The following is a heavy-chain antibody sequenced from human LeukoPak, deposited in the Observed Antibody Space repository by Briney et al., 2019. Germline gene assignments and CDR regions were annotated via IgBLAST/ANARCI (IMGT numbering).Heavy chain of an antibody. J-gene: IGHJ4*02. V-gene: IGHV5-51*01. CDR2: IYPRDSDT. CDR1: GYSFTSYW. CDR3: ATHNFATD. Sequence: GESLKISCKGPGYSFTSYWIGWVRQMPGKGLEWMGIIYPRDSDTRYSPSFQGQVTISAGKSISTAYLQWSSLKASDSAMYYCATHNFATDWGQGTLVTVSS.